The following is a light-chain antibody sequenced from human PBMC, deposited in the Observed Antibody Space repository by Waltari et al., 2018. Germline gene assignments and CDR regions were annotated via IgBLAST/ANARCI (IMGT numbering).Light chain of an antibody. V-gene: IGKV1-8*01. J-gene: IGKJ2*01. CDR2: AAS. CDR1: QGISSY. Sequence: IRITQSPSSLSASTGDRVPITCRASQGISSYLAWYQQKPGKAPNLLIYAASTVQSGVTSRFSGSGSVTDFTRTISCLQSEDFATYYCQQYYSYLTFGQGTKLEIK. CDR3: QQYYSYLT.